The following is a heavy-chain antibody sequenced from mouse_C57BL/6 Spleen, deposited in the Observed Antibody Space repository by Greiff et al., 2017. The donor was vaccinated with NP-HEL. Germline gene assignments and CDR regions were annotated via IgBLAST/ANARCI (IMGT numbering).Heavy chain of an antibody. CDR2: ISYDGSN. V-gene: IGHV3-6*01. CDR3: ARGASSWYFDV. D-gene: IGHD1-1*01. CDR1: GYSITSGYY. J-gene: IGHJ1*03. Sequence: EVKLVESGPGLVKPSQSLSLTCSVTGYSITSGYYWNWIRQFPGNKLEWMGYISYDGSNNYNPSLKNRISITRDTSKNQFFLKLNSVTTEDTATYYCARGASSWYFDVWGTGTTVTVSS.